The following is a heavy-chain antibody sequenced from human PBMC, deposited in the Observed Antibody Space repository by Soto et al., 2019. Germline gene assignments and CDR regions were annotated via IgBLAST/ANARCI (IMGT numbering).Heavy chain of an antibody. V-gene: IGHV3-15*07. CDR1: GFTFNNAW. CDR3: TTERDESSGYDPNY. J-gene: IGHJ4*02. D-gene: IGHD3-22*01. CDR2: IKSRTDGGTT. Sequence: EVQLVESGGGLVKSGGSLRLSCAASGFTFNNAWMNWVRQAPGKGLEWVCRIKSRTDGGTTDYATPVKDRFTISRDDSKNTLYLQMHSLNTEDTVMYYCTTERDESSGYDPNYWGQGNLVTVSS.